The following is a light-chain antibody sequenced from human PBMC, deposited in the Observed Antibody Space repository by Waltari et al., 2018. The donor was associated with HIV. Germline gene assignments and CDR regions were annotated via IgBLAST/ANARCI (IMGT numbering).Light chain of an antibody. V-gene: IGKV3-20*01. J-gene: IGKJ1*01. CDR3: QQYGTSPRT. Sequence: EIVLTQSPGTLSLSPGERATLSCRASQSVRTNFLAWYQQRPGQAPRLLIYGASSRATGIPDKFSGSGSGTDFTLTISRLEPEDFAMYYCQQYGTSPRTFGQGTKVEIK. CDR2: GAS. CDR1: QSVRTNF.